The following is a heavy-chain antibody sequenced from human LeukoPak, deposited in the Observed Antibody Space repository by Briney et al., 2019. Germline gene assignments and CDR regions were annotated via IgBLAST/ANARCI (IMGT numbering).Heavy chain of an antibody. CDR1: GYTFTGYY. V-gene: IGHV1-2*02. Sequence: ASVKVSCKASGYTFTGYYMHWVRQAPGQGLEWMGWINPNSGGTNYAQKFQGRVTMTRDTSISTAYMELSRLRSDDTAVYYCVRDRVYYDSSGYYDYWGQGTLVTVSS. CDR3: VRDRVYYDSSGYYDY. CDR2: INPNSGGT. D-gene: IGHD3-22*01. J-gene: IGHJ4*02.